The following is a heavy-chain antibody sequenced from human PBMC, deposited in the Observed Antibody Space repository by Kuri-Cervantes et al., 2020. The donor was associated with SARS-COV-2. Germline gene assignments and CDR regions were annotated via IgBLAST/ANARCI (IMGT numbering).Heavy chain of an antibody. CDR2: ISSNGGST. J-gene: IGHJ6*02. CDR3: VKVTTYYDFWSGYSYGMDV. CDR1: GFTFSSYA. V-gene: IGHV3-64D*08. D-gene: IGHD3-3*01. Sequence: GGSLRLSCSASGFTFSSYAMHWVRQAPGKGLEYVSAISSNGGSTYYADSVKGRFTISRDNSKNTLYLQMSSLRAVDTAVYYCVKVTTYYDFWSGYSYGMDVWGQGTTVTVSS.